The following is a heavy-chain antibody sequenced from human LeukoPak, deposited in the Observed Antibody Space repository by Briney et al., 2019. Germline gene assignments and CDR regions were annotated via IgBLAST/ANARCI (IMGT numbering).Heavy chain of an antibody. CDR1: GFPFSSHG. Sequence: GGPLRLSCAGSGFPFSSHGMNWVRQAPGKGLEWVSGISPGGPTYYADSVKGRFTISRDDYKNTMYLQMKNLRAEDTAVYYCAKDGAWLRFDDWGQGILVTVSS. J-gene: IGHJ4*02. V-gene: IGHV3-23*01. CDR2: ISPGGPT. D-gene: IGHD5-12*01. CDR3: AKDGAWLRFDD.